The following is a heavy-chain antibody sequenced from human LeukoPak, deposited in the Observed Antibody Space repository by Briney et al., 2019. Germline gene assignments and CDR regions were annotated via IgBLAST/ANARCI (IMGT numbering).Heavy chain of an antibody. CDR3: ARGGGSGRWGSAFDM. D-gene: IGHD3-16*01. Sequence: GGSLRLSCVASGFTFTNYWMTWVRQAPGKGLEWVANMKQDGREKYYVDSVKGRFTISRDNAKNSLYLQMNSLRDEDTAVYYCARGGGSGRWGSAFDMWGQGTMVTVSS. J-gene: IGHJ3*02. V-gene: IGHV3-7*01. CDR1: GFTFTNYW. CDR2: MKQDGREK.